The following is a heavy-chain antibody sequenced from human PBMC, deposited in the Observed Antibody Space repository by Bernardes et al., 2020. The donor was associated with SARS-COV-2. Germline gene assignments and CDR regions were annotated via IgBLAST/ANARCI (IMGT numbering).Heavy chain of an antibody. CDR1: GFTFRSYA. V-gene: IGHV3-30-3*01. CDR3: AASLVVPAAI. Sequence: GGSLRLSCAASGFTFRSYAMHWVRQAAGPGLAWVAVLSSAGRHQYYADSVKGRFTLSRDNSKTTLYLHMNSLRAEDPAVYYCAASLVVPAAIWGQGTLVTV. CDR2: LSSAGRHQ. D-gene: IGHD2-2*01. J-gene: IGHJ4*02.